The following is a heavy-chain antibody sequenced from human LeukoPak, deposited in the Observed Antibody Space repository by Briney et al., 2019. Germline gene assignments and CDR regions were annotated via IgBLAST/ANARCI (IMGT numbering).Heavy chain of an antibody. J-gene: IGHJ4*02. V-gene: IGHV4-61*01. Sequence: SETLSLTCTVSGGSVSSDSYSWSWIQQPPGKGLEYIGHIYYTGSTNYNPSLKSRVTISVDTSRNQFSLKLSSVTAADTAVYFCARVGGSGWFDYWGQGTLVTVSS. CDR2: IYYTGST. D-gene: IGHD6-19*01. CDR3: ARVGGSGWFDY. CDR1: GGSVSSDSYS.